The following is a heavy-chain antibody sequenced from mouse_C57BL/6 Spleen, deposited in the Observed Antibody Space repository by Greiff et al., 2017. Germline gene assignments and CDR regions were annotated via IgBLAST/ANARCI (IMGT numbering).Heavy chain of an antibody. V-gene: IGHV1-64*01. CDR3: ARDPANWDGLDY. CDR2: IHPNSGST. Sequence: VQLQQSGAELVKPGASVKLSCKASGYTFTSYWMHWVKQRPGQGLEWIGRIHPNSGSTNYNEKFKSKATLTVDKSSSTAYMQLSSLTSEDSAVYYCARDPANWDGLDYWGQGTTLTVSS. D-gene: IGHD4-1*01. J-gene: IGHJ2*01. CDR1: GYTFTSYW.